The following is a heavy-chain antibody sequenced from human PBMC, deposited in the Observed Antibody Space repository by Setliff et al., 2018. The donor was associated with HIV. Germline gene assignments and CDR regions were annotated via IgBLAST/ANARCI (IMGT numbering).Heavy chain of an antibody. V-gene: IGHV1-2*02. CDR3: ARDMDYSNPDY. Sequence: ASVKVSCKASGYGFTGYFIHWVRQAPGQGLEWMGWINPNSGDTNYAPQFQGRVSVTTDTATSTVHMELRSLRSDDTAMYYCARDMDYSNPDYWGQGTLVTVSS. CDR2: INPNSGDT. D-gene: IGHD4-4*01. CDR1: GYGFTGYF. J-gene: IGHJ4*02.